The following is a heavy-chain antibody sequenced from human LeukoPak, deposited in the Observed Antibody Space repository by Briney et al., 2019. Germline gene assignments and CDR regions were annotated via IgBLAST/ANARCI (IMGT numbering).Heavy chain of an antibody. CDR1: GGSIINSY. Sequence: PSETLSLTCTVSGGSIINSYWTWIRQPPGKGLEWIGYIYYSGSTNYNPSLKSRVTISVDTSKNQFSLKLSSVTAADTAVYYCARSNWNYDGHFDYWGQGALVTVSS. CDR3: ARSNWNYDGHFDY. D-gene: IGHD1-7*01. J-gene: IGHJ4*02. V-gene: IGHV4-59*01. CDR2: IYYSGST.